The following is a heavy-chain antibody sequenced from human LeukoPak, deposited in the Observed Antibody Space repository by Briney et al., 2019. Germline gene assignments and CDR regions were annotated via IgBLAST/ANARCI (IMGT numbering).Heavy chain of an antibody. CDR1: GGSFSGYY. CDR3: ARAPGIVVVPAARRRWFDP. CDR2: INHSGST. Sequence: SETLSLTCAVYGGSFSGYYWSWIRQPPGKGLEWIGEINHSGSTNYNPSLKSRVTISVDTSKNQSSLKLSSVTAADTAVYYCARAPGIVVVPAARRRWFDPWGQGTLVTVSS. V-gene: IGHV4-34*01. D-gene: IGHD2-2*01. J-gene: IGHJ5*02.